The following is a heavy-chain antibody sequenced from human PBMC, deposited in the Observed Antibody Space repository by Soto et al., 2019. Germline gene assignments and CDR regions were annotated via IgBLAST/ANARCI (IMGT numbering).Heavy chain of an antibody. D-gene: IGHD3-16*01. CDR2: IYYSGNT. J-gene: IGHJ4*02. CDR1: GCSISSYY. CDR3: ARHPPYSAFDY. V-gene: IGHV4-59*08. Sequence: PSETLSLTCTVSGCSISSYYWSWIRRPPGKGLEWIGYIYYSGNTNYNPSLKSRLTISVDTSKNQFSLKLSSVTAADTAVYYCARHPPYSAFDYWGQGTLVTVSS.